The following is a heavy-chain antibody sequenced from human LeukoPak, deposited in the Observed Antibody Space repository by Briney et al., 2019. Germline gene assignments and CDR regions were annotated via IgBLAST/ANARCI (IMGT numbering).Heavy chain of an antibody. J-gene: IGHJ4*02. CDR2: ISAYNGNT. CDR1: GYTFTSYG. V-gene: IGHV1-18*01. CDR3: ARDWASRYDSSGYIDY. Sequence: ASVKVSCTASGYTFTSYGISWVRQAPGQGLEWMGWISAYNGNTNYAQKLQGRVTMTTDTSTSTAYMELRSLRSDDTAVYYCARDWASRYDSSGYIDYWGQGTLVTVSS. D-gene: IGHD3-22*01.